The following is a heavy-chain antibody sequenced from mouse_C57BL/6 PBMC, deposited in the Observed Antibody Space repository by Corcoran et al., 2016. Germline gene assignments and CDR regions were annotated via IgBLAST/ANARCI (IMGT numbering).Heavy chain of an antibody. CDR3: ARPPYDYDGFAY. J-gene: IGHJ3*01. D-gene: IGHD2-4*01. Sequence: EVQLQQSGPELVKPGASVKISCKASGYTFTDYYMNWVKQSHGKSLEWIGDINPNNGGTSYNQKFKGKATLTVDKSSSTAYMELRSLTSEDSAVYYCARPPYDYDGFAYWGQGTLVTVSA. CDR1: GYTFTDYY. V-gene: IGHV1-26*01. CDR2: INPNNGGT.